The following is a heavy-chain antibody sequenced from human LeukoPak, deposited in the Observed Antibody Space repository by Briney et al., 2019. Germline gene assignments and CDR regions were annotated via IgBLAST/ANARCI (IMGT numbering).Heavy chain of an antibody. V-gene: IGHV4-59*01. Sequence: SETLSLTCTVSGGSISSYYWSWLRQPPGKGLEWIGYIYFSGSTNYNPSLKSRVTISVDTSKNQFSLKLSSVTAADTAVYYCARGDSSSSGYYYGMDVWGQGTTVTVSS. D-gene: IGHD6-6*01. CDR1: GGSISSYY. CDR3: ARGDSSSSGYYYGMDV. J-gene: IGHJ6*02. CDR2: IYFSGST.